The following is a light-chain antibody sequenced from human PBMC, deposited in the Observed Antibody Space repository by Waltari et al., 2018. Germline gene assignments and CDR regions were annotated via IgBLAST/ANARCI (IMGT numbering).Light chain of an antibody. CDR1: QSIRSNF. CDR3: QQFGTSPPT. Sequence: EVVLTQSPDTLSLSPGERATLSCRASQSIRSNFLAWYQQKPGQAPRLLIQRASSRATGIPDRFSGSGSGADFSLTISWLGPEDFAVYYCQQFGTSPPTFGPGTRVDVK. CDR2: RAS. V-gene: IGKV3-20*01. J-gene: IGKJ3*01.